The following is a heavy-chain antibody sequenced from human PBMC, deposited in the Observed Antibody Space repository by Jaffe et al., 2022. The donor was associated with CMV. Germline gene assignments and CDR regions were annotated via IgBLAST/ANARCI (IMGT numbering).Heavy chain of an antibody. V-gene: IGHV1-2*02. Sequence: QVQLVQSGAEVKKPGASVKVSCKASGYTFTGYYMHWVRQAPGQGLEWMGWINPNSGGTNYAQKFQGRVTMTRDTSISTAYMELSRLRSDDTAVYYCARVLPIRYYYDSSGYYRDYWGQGTLVTVSS. CDR1: GYTFTGYY. D-gene: IGHD3-22*01. J-gene: IGHJ4*02. CDR2: INPNSGGT. CDR3: ARVLPIRYYYDSSGYYRDY.